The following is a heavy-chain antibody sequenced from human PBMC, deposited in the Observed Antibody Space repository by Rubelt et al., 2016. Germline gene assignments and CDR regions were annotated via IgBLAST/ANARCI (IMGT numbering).Heavy chain of an antibody. CDR2: ISYDGSNK. J-gene: IGHJ4*02. CDR1: GFTFSSYA. D-gene: IGHD3-3*01. V-gene: IGHV3-30*04. Sequence: VQLLESGGGLVQPGGSLRLSCAASGFTFSSYAMSWVRQAPGKGLEWVAVISYDGSNKYYAYSVKGRFTISRDNSKNTLYLQMNSLRAEDTAVYDCARGGVEGVPNYWGQGTLVTVSS. CDR3: ARGGVEGVPNY.